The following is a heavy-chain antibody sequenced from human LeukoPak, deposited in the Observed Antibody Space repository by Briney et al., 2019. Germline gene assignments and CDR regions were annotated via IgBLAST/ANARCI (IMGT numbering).Heavy chain of an antibody. CDR2: ISGSGGST. CDR1: RFTFSSYA. V-gene: IGHV3-23*01. J-gene: IGHJ4*02. Sequence: GGSLRLSCAASRFTFSSYAMSWVRQAPGKGLEWVSAISGSGGSTYYADSEKGRFTISRDNSKNTLYLQMHSLRAEDTAVYYCAKRADIVVVPAAIGDYWGQGTLVTVSS. D-gene: IGHD2-2*02. CDR3: AKRADIVVVPAAIGDY.